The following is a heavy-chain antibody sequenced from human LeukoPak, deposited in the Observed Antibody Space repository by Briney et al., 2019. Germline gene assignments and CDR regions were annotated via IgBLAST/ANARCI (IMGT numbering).Heavy chain of an antibody. D-gene: IGHD2-15*01. CDR1: GYTFTGYY. CDR3: ARAVGSTNSLYDY. V-gene: IGHV1-2*02. Sequence: ASVKVSCKASGYTFTGYYMHWVRQAPGQGLEWMGWINPHSGGTNYAQKFQGRVTMTRDTSISTAYMELSRLTSDDTAVYYCARAVGSTNSLYDYWGQGTLVTVSS. CDR2: INPHSGGT. J-gene: IGHJ4*02.